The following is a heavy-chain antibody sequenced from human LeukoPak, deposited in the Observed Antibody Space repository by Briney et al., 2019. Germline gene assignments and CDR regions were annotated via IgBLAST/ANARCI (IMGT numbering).Heavy chain of an antibody. Sequence: GGSLRLSCAASGFIFNRFWMSWVRQAPGKGPEWVASINTDGSEKHYVGSVRGRFTISRDNAKNTLHLQMNSLRTEDTALYYCAREAYWGQGNLVAVSS. V-gene: IGHV3-7*03. J-gene: IGHJ4*02. CDR1: GFIFNRFW. CDR3: AREAY. CDR2: INTDGSEK.